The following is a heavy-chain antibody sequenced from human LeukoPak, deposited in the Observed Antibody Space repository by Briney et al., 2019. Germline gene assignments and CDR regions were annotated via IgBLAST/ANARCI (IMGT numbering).Heavy chain of an antibody. Sequence: SETLSLTCTVSGGSISSSSYYWGWIRQPPGKGLEWIGSIYYSGSTYYNPSLKSRVTISVDTSKNQFSLKLSSVTAADTAVYYCARRRVRATAIKYYYYGMDVWGRGTTVTVSS. V-gene: IGHV4-39*01. CDR2: IYYSGST. CDR1: GGSISSSSYY. D-gene: IGHD1-26*01. CDR3: ARRRVRATAIKYYYYGMDV. J-gene: IGHJ6*02.